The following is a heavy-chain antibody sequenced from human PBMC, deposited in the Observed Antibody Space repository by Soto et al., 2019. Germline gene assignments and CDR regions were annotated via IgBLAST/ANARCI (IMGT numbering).Heavy chain of an antibody. D-gene: IGHD6-19*01. CDR3: ARADPGIAVAGTRGAEYFQH. J-gene: IGHJ1*01. Sequence: QVQLVQSGAEVKKPGASVKVSCKASGYTFTSYGISWVRQAPGQGLEWMGWISAYNGNTNYAQKLQGRVTMTTDTSTSTAYMELRRLRSDDTAVYYCARADPGIAVAGTRGAEYFQHWGQGTLVTVSS. V-gene: IGHV1-18*01. CDR2: ISAYNGNT. CDR1: GYTFTSYG.